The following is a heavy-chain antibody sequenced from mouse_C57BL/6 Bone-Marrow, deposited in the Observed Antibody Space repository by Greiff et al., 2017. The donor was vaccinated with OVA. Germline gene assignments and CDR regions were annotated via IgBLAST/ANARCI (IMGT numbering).Heavy chain of an antibody. CDR2: IHPNSGST. CDR1: GYTFTSYW. J-gene: IGHJ3*01. CDR3: ARDYYGSH. Sequence: QVHVKQPGAELVKPGASVKLSCKASGYTFTSYWMHWVKQRPGQGLEWIGMIHPNSGSTNYNEKFKSKATLTVDKSSSTAYMQLSSLTSEDSAVYYCARDYYGSHWGQGTLVTVSA. V-gene: IGHV1-64*01. D-gene: IGHD1-1*01.